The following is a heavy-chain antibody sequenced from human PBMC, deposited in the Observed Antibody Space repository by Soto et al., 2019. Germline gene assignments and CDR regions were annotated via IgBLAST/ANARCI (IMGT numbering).Heavy chain of an antibody. CDR3: ARVGYGDYGIGYYFDF. V-gene: IGHV4-30-4*01. Sequence: SETLSLTCSVSGASIRDGDYYWSWLRQPPGKGPEWIGIIDYTGGTHYNPTLTGPVSMSVDTSANQFSLKVNYVTATDSAVYYCARVGYGDYGIGYYFDFWGPGILVTLSS. D-gene: IGHD4-17*01. CDR1: GASIRDGDYY. J-gene: IGHJ4*02. CDR2: IDYTGGT.